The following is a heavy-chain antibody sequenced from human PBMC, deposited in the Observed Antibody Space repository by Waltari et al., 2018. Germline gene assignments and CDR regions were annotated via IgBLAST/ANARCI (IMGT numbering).Heavy chain of an antibody. CDR1: GGSISSSSYY. CDR2: IYYSGST. CDR3: ARHLRWIQLWVDY. V-gene: IGHV4-39*01. D-gene: IGHD5-18*01. Sequence: QLQLQESGPGLVKPSETLSLTCTVSGGSISSSSYYWGWLRQPPGKGLEWIGSIYYSGSTYYNPSLKSRVTISVETSKNQFSLKLSSVTAADTAVYYCARHLRWIQLWVDYWGQGTLVTVSS. J-gene: IGHJ4*02.